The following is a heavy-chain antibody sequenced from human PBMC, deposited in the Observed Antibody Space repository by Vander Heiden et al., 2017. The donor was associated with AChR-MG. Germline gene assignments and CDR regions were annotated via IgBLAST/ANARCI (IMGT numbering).Heavy chain of an antibody. CDR2: ISSSGTVI. CDR3: ARGEVIPAAEDYSYYYGLDV. CDR1: GFSFTTYE. Sequence: DVQLVESGGGLVQPGGSLRLSCAASGFSFTTYEMNWVRQTPGKGLGWGSYISSSGTVIYYAHSVKGRFTISRDNAKSSLNLQMDSLRAEDTAVYYCARGEVIPAAEDYSYYYGLDVWGQGTTVTVSS. J-gene: IGHJ6*02. D-gene: IGHD2-2*01. V-gene: IGHV3-48*03.